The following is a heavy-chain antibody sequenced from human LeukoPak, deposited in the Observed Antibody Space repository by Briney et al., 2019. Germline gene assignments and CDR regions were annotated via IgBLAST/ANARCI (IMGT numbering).Heavy chain of an antibody. CDR3: ARTKEMASISYFDS. CDR1: GFSFGGFS. J-gene: IGHJ4*02. Sequence: GGSLRLSCAASGFSFGGFSMSWVRQAPGKGLQWVATMKEYGSDIFYVDSVKGRFTISRDNAKNSLYLQMNSLRAEDTAVYYCARTKEMASISYFDSWGQGTLVTVSS. D-gene: IGHD5-24*01. V-gene: IGHV3-7*01. CDR2: MKEYGSDI.